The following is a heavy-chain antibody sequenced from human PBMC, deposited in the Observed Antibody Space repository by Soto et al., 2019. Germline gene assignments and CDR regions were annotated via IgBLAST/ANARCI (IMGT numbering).Heavy chain of an antibody. V-gene: IGHV2-5*02. CDR3: AHSLAVLRYFDWSPAYYFDY. CDR1: GFSLSTSGVG. Sequence: QITLKESGPTLVKPTQTLTLTCTFSGFSLSTSGVGVGWIRQPPGKALEWLALIYLDDDKRYSPSLKIRLTITKETSKNLVVLTMTNMDLVDTATYSCAHSLAVLRYFDWSPAYYFDYWGQGTLVTVSS. CDR2: IYLDDDK. J-gene: IGHJ4*02. D-gene: IGHD3-9*01.